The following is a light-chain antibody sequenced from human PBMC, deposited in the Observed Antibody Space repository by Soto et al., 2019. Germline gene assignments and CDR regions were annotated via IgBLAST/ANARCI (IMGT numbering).Light chain of an antibody. CDR1: QSIASN. J-gene: IGKJ5*01. V-gene: IGKV3-15*01. CDR3: QQYNNWPPWT. Sequence: EIVMTQSPATLSVSPGESATLSCRASQSIASNLAWYQQRPGQAPRLLIYGTSTRATGIPARFSGSGSGTEFTLTISSLQSEDFAVYHCQQYNNWPPWTFGQGTRLEIK. CDR2: GTS.